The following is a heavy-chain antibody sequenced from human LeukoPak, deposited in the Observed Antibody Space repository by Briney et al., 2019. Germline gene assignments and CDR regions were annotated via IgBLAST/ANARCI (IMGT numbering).Heavy chain of an antibody. J-gene: IGHJ4*02. CDR1: GGSISSGGYY. CDR3: ARDSDIVGATNGAFDY. D-gene: IGHD1-26*01. V-gene: IGHV4-30-2*01. CDR2: IYHSGST. Sequence: PSETLSLTCTVSGGSISSGGYYWSWIRQPPGKGLEWIGYIYHSGSTYYNPSLKSRVTISVDRSKNQFSLKLSSVTAADTAVYYCARDSDIVGATNGAFDYWGQGTLVTVSS.